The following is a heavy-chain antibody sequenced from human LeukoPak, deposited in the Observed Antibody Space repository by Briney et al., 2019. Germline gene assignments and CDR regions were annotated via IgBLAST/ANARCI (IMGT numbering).Heavy chain of an antibody. CDR2: ISAGGGST. D-gene: IGHD6-13*01. Sequence: GGSLRLSCAASGFIFSSYAMTWVRQAPGKGLFWVSGISAGGGSTYYADSVKGRFTISRANSRNTLYLQMNSLRAEDTAVYYCAKDAAGPEYWGQGTLVTVSS. CDR3: AKDAAGPEY. J-gene: IGHJ4*02. CDR1: GFIFSSYA. V-gene: IGHV3-23*01.